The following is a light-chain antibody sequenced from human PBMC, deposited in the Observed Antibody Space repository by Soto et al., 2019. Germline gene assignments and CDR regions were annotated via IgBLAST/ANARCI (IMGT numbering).Light chain of an antibody. Sequence: QSALTQPPSVSGSPGQSVTISCTGTSSDDGSYNRLSWYQQPPGTAPKLIMYEVNTRPSGVPDRFSGSKSGSTASLTISGLQAEDEADYYCSLYISGSTYVFGTGTKVTVL. V-gene: IGLV2-18*01. CDR1: SSDDGSYNR. J-gene: IGLJ1*01. CDR3: SLYISGSTYV. CDR2: EVN.